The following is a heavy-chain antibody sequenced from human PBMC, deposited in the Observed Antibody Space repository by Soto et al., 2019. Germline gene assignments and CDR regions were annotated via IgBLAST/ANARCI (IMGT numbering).Heavy chain of an antibody. CDR2: VYYTGST. CDR3: VRSVAVPGAHIDY. CDR1: GGSFSGSY. J-gene: IGHJ4*02. V-gene: IGHV4-59*01. D-gene: IGHD2-8*02. Sequence: SETLSLTCAVYGGSFSGSYWSWIRQSPGKGLEWLGYVYYTGSTNYSPSLRSRVSISVDTSKNEFSLRLSSVTAADTAVYFCVRSVAVPGAHIDYWGQGTQVTVSS.